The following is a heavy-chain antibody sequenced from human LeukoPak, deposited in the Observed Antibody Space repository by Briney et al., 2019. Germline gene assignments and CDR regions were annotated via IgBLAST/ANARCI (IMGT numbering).Heavy chain of an antibody. Sequence: SETLSLTCTVSGGSISNYYWSRIRQPPGKGLEWIGYIYYSASTNYNPSLKSRVTISVDTSKNQFSLKLSSVTAADTAVYYCARGYHDFSGYWLSYFDYWGQGTLVTVSS. V-gene: IGHV4-59*01. J-gene: IGHJ4*02. CDR3: ARGYHDFSGYWLSYFDY. D-gene: IGHD3-22*01. CDR2: IYYSAST. CDR1: GGSISNYY.